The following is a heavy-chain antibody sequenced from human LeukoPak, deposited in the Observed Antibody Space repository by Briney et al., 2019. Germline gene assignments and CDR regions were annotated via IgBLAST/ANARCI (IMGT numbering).Heavy chain of an antibody. CDR2: ISYDGTNK. CDR3: VRSPTYYNMDV. J-gene: IGHJ6*03. Sequence: PGGSLRLSCAASGFTFSSYSMNWVRQAPGKGLEWLAVISYDGTNKYYADTVKGRFTISRDHSQSTVDLQMNTLRGADTAVYYCVRSPTYYNMDVWGKGTTVTVSS. CDR1: GFTFSSYS. V-gene: IGHV3-30*03.